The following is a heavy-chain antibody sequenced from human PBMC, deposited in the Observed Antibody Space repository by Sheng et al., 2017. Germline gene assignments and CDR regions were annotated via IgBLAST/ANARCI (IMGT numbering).Heavy chain of an antibody. Sequence: QVHLVQSGAEVKKPGASVKVSCEASGYTFTSFYMHWLRQAPGQGLEWMGIINPSDGDTNYAQKFRDRVTMTRDTSTSTVFMELSSLTSADTAIYYCARADLQYFDYWGQGT. CDR2: INPSDGDT. CDR1: GYTFTSFY. J-gene: IGHJ4*02. V-gene: IGHV1-46*01. CDR3: ARADLQYFDY.